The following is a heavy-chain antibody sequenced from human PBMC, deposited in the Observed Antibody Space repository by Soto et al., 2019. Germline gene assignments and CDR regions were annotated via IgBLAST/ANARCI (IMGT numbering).Heavy chain of an antibody. CDR2: IYYSGST. V-gene: IGHV4-31*03. CDR3: ARYPPGDYVWGSWVGYYYGMDV. Sequence: PSETLSLTCTVSGGSISSGGYYWSWIRQHPGKGLEWIGYIYYSGSTYYNPSLKSRVTISVDTSKNQFSLKLSSVTAADTAVYYCARYPPGDYVWGSWVGYYYGMDVWGQGTTVTVSS. D-gene: IGHD3-16*01. CDR1: GGSISSGGYY. J-gene: IGHJ6*02.